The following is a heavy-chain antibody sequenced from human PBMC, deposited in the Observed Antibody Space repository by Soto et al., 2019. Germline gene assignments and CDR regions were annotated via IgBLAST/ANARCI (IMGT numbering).Heavy chain of an antibody. V-gene: IGHV4-31*03. Sequence: QVQLQESGPGLVKPSQTLSLTCTVSGGSISSGGYYWSWIRQHPGKGLEWIGYIYYSGSTYYNPSLKSRVTISVDTSKNQFSLKLSSVTAADTAVYYCARGSPGVHYDLDVVSDYWGQGTLVTVSS. D-gene: IGHD4-17*01. J-gene: IGHJ4*02. CDR2: IYYSGST. CDR1: GGSISSGGYY. CDR3: ARGSPGVHYDLDVVSDY.